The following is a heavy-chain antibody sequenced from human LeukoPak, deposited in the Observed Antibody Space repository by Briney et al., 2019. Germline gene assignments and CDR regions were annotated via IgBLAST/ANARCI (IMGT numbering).Heavy chain of an antibody. CDR3: ARVQGSSGPGIFEY. CDR2: IKQDGSEK. J-gene: IGHJ4*02. CDR1: GFTLSNYW. D-gene: IGHD6-19*01. Sequence: GGSLRLSCAASGFTLSNYWMSWVRQAPGKGLEWVANIKQDGSEKFYVDSVKGRLTISRDNAKNSLYLQMNSLRVEDTAVYCCARVQGSSGPGIFEYWGQGTLVTVSS. V-gene: IGHV3-7*01.